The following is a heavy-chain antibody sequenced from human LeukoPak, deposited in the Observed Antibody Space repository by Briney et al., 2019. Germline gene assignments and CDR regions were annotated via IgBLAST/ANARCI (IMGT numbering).Heavy chain of an antibody. CDR2: LKQDGSVK. D-gene: IGHD4-23*01. J-gene: IGHJ4*02. V-gene: IGHV3-7*01. Sequence: GGSLRLSCVASGFTFSTYWMSWVRQAPGKGLEWVANLKQDGSVKHYVDPVKGRFTISRDNAKNSLYLQMTNLRAEDTAVYYCATSADSPGNSWGQGTLITVSS. CDR3: ATSADSPGNS. CDR1: GFTFSTYW.